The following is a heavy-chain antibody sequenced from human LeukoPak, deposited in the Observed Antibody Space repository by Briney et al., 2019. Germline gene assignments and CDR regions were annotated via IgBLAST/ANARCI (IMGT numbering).Heavy chain of an antibody. V-gene: IGHV3-23*01. J-gene: IGHJ3*02. CDR1: GFTFDNYG. CDR2: ISGSGGRT. Sequence: GGSLRLSCAASGFTFDNYGIGWVRQAPGKGLEWVSGISGSGGRTYYADSVKGRFTISRDNPKNTLFLRLNSLGVEDTATYYCAIPTCSGSGYCSTSDPFHTWGQGTMVTVSS. D-gene: IGHD2-2*03. CDR3: AIPTCSGSGYCSTSDPFHT.